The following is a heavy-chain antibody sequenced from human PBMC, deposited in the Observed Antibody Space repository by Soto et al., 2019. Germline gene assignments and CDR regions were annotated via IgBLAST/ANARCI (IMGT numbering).Heavy chain of an antibody. J-gene: IGHJ4*02. CDR2: INHSGST. CDR3: ARGRTRLSFAY. V-gene: IGHV4-34*01. CDR1: GGSSSGYY. Sequence: SETLSLTCAVYGGSSSGYYWSWIRQPPGKGLEWIGEINHSGSTNYNPSLKSRVTISVDTSKNQFSLKLSSVTAADTAVYYCARGRTRLSFAYWGQGTLVTVSS.